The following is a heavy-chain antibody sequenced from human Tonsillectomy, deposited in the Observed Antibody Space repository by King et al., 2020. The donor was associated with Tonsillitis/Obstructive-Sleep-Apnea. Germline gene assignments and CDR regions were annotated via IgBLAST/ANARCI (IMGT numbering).Heavy chain of an antibody. CDR1: GFTFSSYG. CDR3: AKAGVRGVIIPYYYYMDV. CDR2: ISYDGSNK. V-gene: IGHV3-30*18. D-gene: IGHD3-10*01. J-gene: IGHJ6*03. Sequence: QLVQSGGGVVQPGRSLRLSCAASGFTFSSYGMHWVRQAPGKGLEWVAVISYDGSNKCYTDSGKGRFTFSRDNSKNTLNLQRNSLRAEDTAGFYCAKAGVRGVIIPYYYYMDVWGKGTTVTVSS.